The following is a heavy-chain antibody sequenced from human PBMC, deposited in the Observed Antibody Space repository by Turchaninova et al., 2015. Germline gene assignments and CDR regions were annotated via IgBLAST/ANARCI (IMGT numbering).Heavy chain of an antibody. CDR3: ERGFGGTCDY. Sequence: MSWESGSSDSTAWNWSRQAPSGGLEWLGRTYSRAKWYNDDEVSVKSLITINPNTAKNQFSLQLNSVTPEDTAVYYCERGFGGTCDYWGQGTLVTVSS. D-gene: IGHD4-23*01. CDR2: TYSRAKWYN. J-gene: IGHJ4*02. V-gene: IGHV6-1*01. CDR1: WESGSSDSTA.